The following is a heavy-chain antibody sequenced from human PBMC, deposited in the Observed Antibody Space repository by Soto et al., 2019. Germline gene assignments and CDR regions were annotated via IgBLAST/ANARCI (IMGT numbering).Heavy chain of an antibody. D-gene: IGHD5-18*01. Sequence: EVQLVESGGGLVQPGGSLRLSCGASGFTFRTYWLSWVRQVPGKGLEWVANINQDGSEKNYVDSVKGRFTISRDNAKNSLHLQISRLRGEDTALYYCARDGSTSWYSYDYHGMDVWGQGTTVTVSS. CDR3: ARDGSTSWYSYDYHGMDV. CDR2: INQDGSEK. CDR1: GFTFRTYW. J-gene: IGHJ6*02. V-gene: IGHV3-7*05.